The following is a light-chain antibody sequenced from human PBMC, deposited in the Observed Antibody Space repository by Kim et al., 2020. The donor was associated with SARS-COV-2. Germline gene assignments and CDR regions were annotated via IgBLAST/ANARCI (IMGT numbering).Light chain of an antibody. CDR2: RND. Sequence: GQLVTISCSGRISNIRNNYAHWFQQLPGMAPKLLLYRNDQRPSGVPDRFSGSKSGTSASLAISGLRSEDEADYYCAAWDDTLSGWVFGGGTQLTVL. CDR3: AAWDDTLSGWV. V-gene: IGLV1-47*01. J-gene: IGLJ3*02. CDR1: ISNIRNNY.